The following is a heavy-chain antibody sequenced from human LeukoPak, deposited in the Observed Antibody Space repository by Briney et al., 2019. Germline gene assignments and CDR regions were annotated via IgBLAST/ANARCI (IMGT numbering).Heavy chain of an antibody. D-gene: IGHD3-22*01. CDR3: ARRLYYDATGYLD. CDR1: GGSISSSSYY. Sequence: SETLSLTCTISGGSISSSSYYWDWIRQYPGKGLEWLGTIYYSGSTYYNASLKSRLFISVDTSNNQFSLRLSFVTAADMAVYYCARRLYYDATGYLDWGQGTLITVSS. CDR2: IYYSGST. V-gene: IGHV4-39*01. J-gene: IGHJ1*01.